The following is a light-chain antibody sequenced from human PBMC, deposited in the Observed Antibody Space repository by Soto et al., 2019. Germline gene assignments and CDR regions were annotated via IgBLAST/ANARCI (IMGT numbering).Light chain of an antibody. CDR3: CSYSTSNTHNYV. Sequence: QSVLTQPASVSGSPGQSITVSCTGTSSDIGGYNYVSWYQHHPGKAPQLIIYEVNLRPSGVSDRFSASKSGDTASLTISGLQAGDEADYYCCSYSTSNTHNYVFGTGTKVTVL. CDR2: EVN. CDR1: SSDIGGYNY. V-gene: IGLV2-14*01. J-gene: IGLJ1*01.